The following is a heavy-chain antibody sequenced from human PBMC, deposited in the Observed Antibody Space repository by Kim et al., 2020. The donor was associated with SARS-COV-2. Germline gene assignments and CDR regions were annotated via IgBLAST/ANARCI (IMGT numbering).Heavy chain of an antibody. D-gene: IGHD3-10*01. V-gene: IGHV4-59*01. CDR3: AGWGFGESPFDY. CDR2: IYYSGST. CDR1: GGSISSYY. Sequence: SETLSLTCNVSGGSISSYYWSWIRQPPGKGLEWIGYIYYSGSTNYNPSLKSRVTISVDTSKNQFSLKLSSVTAADTAVYYCAGWGFGESPFDYWGQGTLVTVSS. J-gene: IGHJ4*02.